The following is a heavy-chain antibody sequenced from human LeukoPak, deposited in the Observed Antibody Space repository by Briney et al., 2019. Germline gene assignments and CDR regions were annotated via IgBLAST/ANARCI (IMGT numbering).Heavy chain of an antibody. D-gene: IGHD1-26*01. Sequence: PSETLSLTCTVSGGSISNYYWNWIRQPPGKGLEWIGYIYSSGSTNYNPSLKSRVTISVDTSKNQFSLKLSSVTAADTAVYYCARSSSGTYGKFDYWGQGTLVTVSS. V-gene: IGHV4-59*01. CDR3: ARSSSGTYGKFDY. CDR2: IYSSGST. CDR1: GGSISNYY. J-gene: IGHJ4*02.